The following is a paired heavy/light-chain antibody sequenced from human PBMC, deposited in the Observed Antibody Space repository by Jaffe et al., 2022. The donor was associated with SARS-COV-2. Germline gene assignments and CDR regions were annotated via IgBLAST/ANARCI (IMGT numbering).Heavy chain of an antibody. D-gene: IGHD2-2*02. Sequence: QITLKESGPTLVKPTQTLTLTCTFSGFSLSTSGVGVGWIRQPPGKALEWLALIYWDDDKRYSPSLKSRLTITKDTSKNQVVLTMTNMDPVDTATYYCAHKAVPAAIFGPKTGAFDYWGQGTLVTVSS. J-gene: IGHJ4*02. CDR3: AHKAVPAAIFGPKTGAFDY. CDR2: IYWDDDK. CDR1: GFSLSTSGVG. V-gene: IGHV2-5*02.
Light chain of an antibody. V-gene: IGLV9-49*01. CDR2: VGTGGIVG. J-gene: IGLJ3*02. Sequence: QPVLTQPPSASASLGASVTLTCTLSSGYSNYKVDWYQQRPGKGPRFVMRVGTGGIVGSKGDGIPDRFSVLGSGLNRYLTIKNIQEEDESDYHCGADHGSGSNFFWVFGGGTKLTVL. CDR3: GADHGSGSNFFWV. CDR1: SGYSNYK.